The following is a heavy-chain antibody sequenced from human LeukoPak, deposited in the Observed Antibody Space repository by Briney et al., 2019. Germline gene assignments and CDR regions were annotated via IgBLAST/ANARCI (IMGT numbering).Heavy chain of an antibody. Sequence: SETLSLTCTVSGGSISSSSYYWGWIRQPPGKGLEWIGSIYYSGSTYYNPSLKSRVTISVDTSKNQFSLKLSSVTAADTAVYYCAREVDDSSAEDAFDIWGQGTMVTVSS. CDR3: AREVDDSSAEDAFDI. CDR1: GGSISSSSYY. D-gene: IGHD3-22*01. V-gene: IGHV4-39*07. CDR2: IYYSGST. J-gene: IGHJ3*02.